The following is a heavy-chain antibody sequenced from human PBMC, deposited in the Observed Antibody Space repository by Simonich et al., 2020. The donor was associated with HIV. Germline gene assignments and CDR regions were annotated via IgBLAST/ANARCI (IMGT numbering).Heavy chain of an antibody. J-gene: IGHJ5*02. CDR1: GVSFSDYY. V-gene: IGHV4-34*01. Sequence: QVQLQQWGAGLLKPSETLSLTCAVYGVSFSDYYWSWIRQSPGQGLEWIGEINHSGNTNSSPALKSRVTMSVDTSKNQFSLKLNSVTAADTAVYYCARHLGLAGSNWFDAWGQGTLVTVFS. CDR3: ARHLGLAGSNWFDA. CDR2: INHSGNT. D-gene: IGHD6-19*01.